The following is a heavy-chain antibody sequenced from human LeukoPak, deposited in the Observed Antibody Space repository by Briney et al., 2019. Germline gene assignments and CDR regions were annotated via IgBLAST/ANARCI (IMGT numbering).Heavy chain of an antibody. J-gene: IGHJ4*02. CDR3: ASVGDFDPDFGGDCYPFDY. CDR2: ISSGSSHK. CDR1: GFTFSTYT. D-gene: IGHD2-21*01. V-gene: IGHV3-21*01. Sequence: GGSLRLSCAASGFTFSTYTMNWVRQAPGRGLEWVSSISSGSSHKYYSDSVKGRFTTSRDNAKKSLYLQMNTLRAEDTAVYYCASVGDFDPDFGGDCYPFDYWGQGTLVTVSS.